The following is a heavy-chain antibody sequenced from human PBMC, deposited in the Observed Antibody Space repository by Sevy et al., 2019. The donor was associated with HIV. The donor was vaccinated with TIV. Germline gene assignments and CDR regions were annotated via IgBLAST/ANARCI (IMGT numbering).Heavy chain of an antibody. CDR1: GGSISSYY. V-gene: IGHV4-59*01. J-gene: IGHJ4*02. CDR2: IYYSGST. Sequence: SETLSLTCTVSGGSISSYYWSWIRQPPGKGLEWIGYIYYSGSTNYNPSLKSRVTISVDTSKNQFSLKLSSVTAADTAVYYCAGRGVAARPIDYWGQGTLLTVSS. CDR3: AGRGVAARPIDY. D-gene: IGHD6-6*01.